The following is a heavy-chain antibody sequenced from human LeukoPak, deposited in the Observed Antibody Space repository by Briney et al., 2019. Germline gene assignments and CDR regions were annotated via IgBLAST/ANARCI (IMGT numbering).Heavy chain of an antibody. J-gene: IGHJ4*02. CDR3: AKDIRGWLQFHYFDY. Sequence: PGRSLRLSCAASGFTFDDYAMHWVRQAPGKGLEWVSGMSWNSGSIGYADSVKGRFTISRDNAKNSLYLQMNSLGAEDTALYYCAKDIRGWLQFHYFDYWGQGTLVTVSS. CDR2: MSWNSGSI. CDR1: GFTFDDYA. D-gene: IGHD5-12*01. V-gene: IGHV3-9*01.